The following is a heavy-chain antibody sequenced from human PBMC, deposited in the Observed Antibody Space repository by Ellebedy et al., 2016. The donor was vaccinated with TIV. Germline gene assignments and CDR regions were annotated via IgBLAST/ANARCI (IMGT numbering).Heavy chain of an antibody. CDR2: IKYDGSEK. Sequence: PGGSLRLSCVASGFTFSNYWMNWVRQAPGKGLKWVASIKYDGSEKLYVDSVTGRFPISRDNAKNSLHLQVNSLRAEDTAVYFCTRGYSGSLYFDLWGRGALVTVSS. CDR3: TRGYSGSLYFDL. J-gene: IGHJ2*01. D-gene: IGHD1-26*01. CDR1: GFTFSNYW. V-gene: IGHV3-7*03.